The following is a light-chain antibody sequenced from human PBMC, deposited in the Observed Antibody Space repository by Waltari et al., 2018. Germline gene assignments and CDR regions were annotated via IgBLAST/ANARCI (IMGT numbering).Light chain of an antibody. CDR3: QQRSNWPIT. CDR2: GAS. J-gene: IGKJ5*01. Sequence: EIVLTQSPATLSLSPGERATLSCRASQSVSSYLAWYQQKPGQAPRLHIYGASNRATGIPARFSGSGSGTDFTLTISSLEPEDFAVYYCQQRSNWPITFGQGTRLEIK. CDR1: QSVSSY. V-gene: IGKV3-11*01.